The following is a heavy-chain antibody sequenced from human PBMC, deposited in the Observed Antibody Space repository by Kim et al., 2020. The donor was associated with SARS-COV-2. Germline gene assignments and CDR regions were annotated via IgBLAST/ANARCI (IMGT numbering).Heavy chain of an antibody. J-gene: IGHJ4*02. CDR2: IYSDGSST. CDR1: GFTFSSYA. CDR3: AKGAWGDYVWGSYRGHFDY. Sequence: GGSLRLSCAASGFTFSSYAMSWVRQAPGKGLEWVSVIYSDGSSTYYADSVKGRFTISRDNSKNTLYLQMNSLRTEDTAVYYCAKGAWGDYVWGSYRGHFDYWGQGTLVTVSS. V-gene: IGHV3-23*03. D-gene: IGHD3-16*02.